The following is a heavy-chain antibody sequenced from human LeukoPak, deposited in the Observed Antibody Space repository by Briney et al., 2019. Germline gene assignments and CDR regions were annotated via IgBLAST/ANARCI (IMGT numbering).Heavy chain of an antibody. Sequence: SETLSLTCTVSGGSITGYYWSCVRQPAGKEGGWSGRIYASGSTKYNTSLKRGVTISGEKSKNQFSLKLSSVTAADTAVYYCARDLFGAPDYWGQGTLVTVSS. J-gene: IGHJ4*02. CDR1: GGSITGYY. CDR2: IYASGST. D-gene: IGHD3-10*01. CDR3: ARDLFGAPDY. V-gene: IGHV4-4*07.